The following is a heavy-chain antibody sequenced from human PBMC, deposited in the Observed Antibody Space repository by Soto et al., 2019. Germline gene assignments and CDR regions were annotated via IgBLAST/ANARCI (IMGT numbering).Heavy chain of an antibody. J-gene: IGHJ6*02. CDR1: GFTFDDYG. CDR2: INWNGGST. D-gene: IGHD2-2*01. Sequence: EVQLVESGGGVVRPGGSLRLSCAASGFTFDDYGMSWVRQAPGKGLEWVSGINWNGGSTGYADSVKGRFTISRDKAKNSLYLQMNSMRAEDTALYYCARDRGYCSSTSCYGLYGMDVWGQGTTLTVSS. CDR3: ARDRGYCSSTSCYGLYGMDV. V-gene: IGHV3-20*04.